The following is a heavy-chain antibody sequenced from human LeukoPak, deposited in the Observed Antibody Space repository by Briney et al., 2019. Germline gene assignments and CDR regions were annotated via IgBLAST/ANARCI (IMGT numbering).Heavy chain of an antibody. CDR3: AKGPIASGVVPAAIPFDY. V-gene: IGHV3-64*01. Sequence: QTGGSLRLSCAASGFTFSSYAMHWVRQAPGKGLEYVSAISSNGGSTYYANSVKGRFTISRDNSKNTLYLQMGSLRAEDTAVYYCAKGPIASGVVPAAIPFDYWGQGTLVTVSS. CDR1: GFTFSSYA. J-gene: IGHJ4*02. D-gene: IGHD2-2*01. CDR2: ISSNGGST.